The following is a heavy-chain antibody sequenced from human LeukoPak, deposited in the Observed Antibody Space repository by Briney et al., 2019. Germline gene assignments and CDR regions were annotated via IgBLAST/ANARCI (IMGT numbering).Heavy chain of an antibody. CDR1: GGSISSGNW. V-gene: IGHV4-4*02. CDR2: IFHSGST. Sequence: PSETLSLTCAVSGGSISSGNWWSWVRQPPGKGLQGIGEIFHSGSTNYNPSLKRRVTISVDNSKNQLSLTLTSVTAADTAVYYCAREVGGDFDALDYWGQGTLVTVSS. D-gene: IGHD4-17*01. J-gene: IGHJ4*02. CDR3: AREVGGDFDALDY.